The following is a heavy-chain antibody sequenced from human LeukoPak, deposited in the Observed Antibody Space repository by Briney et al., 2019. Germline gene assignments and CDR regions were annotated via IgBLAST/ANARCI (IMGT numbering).Heavy chain of an antibody. J-gene: IGHJ4*02. CDR1: GYSFTSYW. Sequence: GESLKISCKGSGYSFTSYWIGWVRQMPGKGLEWMGIIYPGDSGTRYSPSFQGQVTISADKSISTAYLQWSSLKASDTAMYYCARHGPDYYNSSGYYWAHYFDYWGQGTLVTVSS. CDR3: ARHGPDYYNSSGYYWAHYFDY. CDR2: IYPGDSGT. D-gene: IGHD3-22*01. V-gene: IGHV5-51*01.